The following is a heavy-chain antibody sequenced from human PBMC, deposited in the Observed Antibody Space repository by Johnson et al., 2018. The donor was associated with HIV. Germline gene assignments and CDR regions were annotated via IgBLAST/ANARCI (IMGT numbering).Heavy chain of an antibody. CDR2: ISYDGSNK. CDR1: GFTFSSYA. V-gene: IGHV3-30-3*01. CDR3: ARDYDIPRDDAFDI. Sequence: QVQLVESGGGVVQPGGSLRLSCAASGFTFSSYAMHWVRQAPGKGLEWVAVISYDGSNKYYADSVKGRFTISRDNSKNTLYLQMNSLRAEDTAVYYCARDYDIPRDDAFDIWGQGTMVTVSS. J-gene: IGHJ3*02. D-gene: IGHD3-9*01.